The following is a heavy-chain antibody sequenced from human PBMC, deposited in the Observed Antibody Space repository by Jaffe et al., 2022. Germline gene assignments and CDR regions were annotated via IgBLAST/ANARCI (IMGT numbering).Heavy chain of an antibody. CDR3: AKGGPIRFLEWLSPFDY. Sequence: QVQLVQSGTEMKKPGASVKVSCKASGYDFTVYHMHWVRQAPGQGLEWMGRINPNSDDTNYAQTFQGRVTMTRDTSINTVYMELSRLRSDDTAVYYCAKGGPIRFLEWLSPFDYWGQGTLVTVSS. D-gene: IGHD3-3*01. CDR1: GYDFTVYH. CDR2: INPNSDDT. V-gene: IGHV1-2*06. J-gene: IGHJ4*02.